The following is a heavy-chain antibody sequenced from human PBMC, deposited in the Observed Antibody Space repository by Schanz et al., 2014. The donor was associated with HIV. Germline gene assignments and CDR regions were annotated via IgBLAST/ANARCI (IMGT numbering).Heavy chain of an antibody. J-gene: IGHJ6*02. D-gene: IGHD3-22*01. CDR3: AKQHDSYDNSGYPSTVEYYGMDV. Sequence: DVQLVESGGGLVQPGGSLRLSCAASGFTFSDFGMNWVRQAPGKGLEWVSLITWDGGSTYYADSVKGRFTISRDNSKNSLYLQMNSLRTEDTALYYCAKQHDSYDNSGYPSTVEYYGMDVWGQGTTVTVSS. V-gene: IGHV3-43*01. CDR1: GFTFSDFG. CDR2: ITWDGGST.